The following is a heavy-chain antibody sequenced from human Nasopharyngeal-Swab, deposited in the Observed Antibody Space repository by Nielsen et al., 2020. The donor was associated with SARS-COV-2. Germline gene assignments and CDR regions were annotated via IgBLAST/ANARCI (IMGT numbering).Heavy chain of an antibody. CDR1: GFTFSSYA. CDR2: ISGSGGST. CDR3: AKDQSWPLSVSSGWEGSDY. Sequence: GGSLRLSCAASGFTFSSYAMSWVRQAPGKGLEWVSAISGSGGSTYYADSVKGRFTISRDNSKNTLYLQMNSLRAEDTAVYYCAKDQSWPLSVSSGWEGSDYWGQGTLVTVSS. D-gene: IGHD6-19*01. V-gene: IGHV3-23*01. J-gene: IGHJ4*02.